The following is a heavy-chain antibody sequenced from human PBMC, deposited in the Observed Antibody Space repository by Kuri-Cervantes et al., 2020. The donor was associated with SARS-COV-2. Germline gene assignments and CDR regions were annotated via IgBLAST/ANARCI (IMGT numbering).Heavy chain of an antibody. CDR1: GYTFTSYG. V-gene: IGHV1-18*01. CDR2: ISAYNGNT. J-gene: IGHJ6*02. D-gene: IGHD6-19*01. Sequence: ASVKVSCKASGYTFTSYGISWVRQAPGQGLEWMGWISAYNGNTNYAQKLQGRITMTTDTSTSTAYMELRSLRSDDTAVYYCARGLEWLVPTWNYYYGMDVWGQGTTVTVSS. CDR3: ARGLEWLVPTWNYYYGMDV.